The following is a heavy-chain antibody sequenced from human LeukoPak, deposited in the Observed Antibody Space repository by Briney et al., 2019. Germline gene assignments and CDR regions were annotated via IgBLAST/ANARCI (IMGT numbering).Heavy chain of an antibody. J-gene: IGHJ4*02. CDR2: ISGSGGST. Sequence: GGSLRPSCAASGFSFSTSGMSWVRQAPGMGLEWVSAISGSGGSTYYAASVKGRFTISRDNSKNTLYLQMSGLRADDTALYYCAKDGTPGDYWGQGTRVTVSS. D-gene: IGHD2-15*01. CDR1: GFSFSTSG. CDR3: AKDGTPGDY. V-gene: IGHV3-23*01.